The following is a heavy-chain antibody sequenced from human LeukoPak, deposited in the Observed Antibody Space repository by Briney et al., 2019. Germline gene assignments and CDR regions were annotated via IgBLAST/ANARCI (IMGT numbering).Heavy chain of an antibody. Sequence: SGGSLRLSCAASGFTFSGYWMHWVRQAPGKGLVCVSRINSDGSVTSSADSVKGRFTISRDNAKNTLYLQVSSLRAEDTAVYYCARTNYMDVWGKGTTVTVSS. CDR2: INSDGSVT. V-gene: IGHV3-74*01. CDR1: GFTFSGYW. CDR3: ARTNYMDV. J-gene: IGHJ6*03.